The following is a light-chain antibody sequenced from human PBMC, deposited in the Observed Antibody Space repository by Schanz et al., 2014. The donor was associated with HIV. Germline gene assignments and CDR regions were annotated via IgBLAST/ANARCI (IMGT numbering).Light chain of an antibody. Sequence: QSVLTQPPSVSAAPRQKVTISCSGSTSNIGNNYVSWYQQFPGTAPKLLIYDNNRRASGIPDRFSGSKSGTSASLDITGLQTGDEADYFCATWDSTLFGVVFGGGTKLTVL. CDR3: ATWDSTLFGVV. J-gene: IGLJ2*01. CDR2: DNN. V-gene: IGLV1-51*01. CDR1: TSNIGNNY.